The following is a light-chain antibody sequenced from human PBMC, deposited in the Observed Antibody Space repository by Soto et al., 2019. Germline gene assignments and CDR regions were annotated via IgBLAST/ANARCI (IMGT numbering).Light chain of an antibody. CDR1: QSLAYSDGNTY. CDR2: KVS. Sequence: DVVMTQSPLSLPVTLGQPASISCRSSQSLAYSDGNTYLNWFQQRPGQSPRRVIYKVSNRDSGVPDRFSGSGSDTDFTLKISRVEAEDVGVYYCMQGTHWPPYTFGQGNKLQIK. CDR3: MQGTHWPPYT. V-gene: IGKV2-30*01. J-gene: IGKJ2*01.